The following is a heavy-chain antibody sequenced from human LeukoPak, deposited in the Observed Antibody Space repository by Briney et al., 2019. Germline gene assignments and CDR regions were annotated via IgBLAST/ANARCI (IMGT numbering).Heavy chain of an antibody. V-gene: IGHV3-23*01. J-gene: IGHJ4*02. D-gene: IGHD5-12*01. Sequence: GGSLRLSCAASGFTLRSYDMSWVRQAPGKGLEWVAATSGSGGNTYYADSVKGRFTLSRDNSKNTLYLQMNSLRAEDTAVYCCAKEYSGYDFDYWGQGTLVTVSS. CDR2: TSGSGGNT. CDR1: GFTLRSYD. CDR3: AKEYSGYDFDY.